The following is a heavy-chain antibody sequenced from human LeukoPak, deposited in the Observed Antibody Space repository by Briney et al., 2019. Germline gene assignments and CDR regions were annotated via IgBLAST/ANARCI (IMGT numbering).Heavy chain of an antibody. CDR1: GYTLTSYY. Sequence: ASVKVSCKASGYTLTSYYMHWVRQAPGQGLEWMGIINPSGGSTSYAQKFQGRVTMTRDTSTSTVYMELSSLRSEETATYYCARMSNDAFDIWGQGTMVTVSS. CDR3: ARMSNDAFDI. J-gene: IGHJ3*02. V-gene: IGHV1-46*01. CDR2: INPSGGST.